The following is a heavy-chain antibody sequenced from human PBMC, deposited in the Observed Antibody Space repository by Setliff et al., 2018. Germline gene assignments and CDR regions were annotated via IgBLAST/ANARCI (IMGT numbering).Heavy chain of an antibody. D-gene: IGHD6-19*01. J-gene: IGHJ6*03. CDR3: AREQWLDPPGYYYMDV. CDR1: GDSISSGYSY. V-gene: IGHV4-61*01. CDR2: IYYSGST. Sequence: SETLSLTCTVSGDSISSGYSYWSWIRQPPGKGLEWIGYIYYSGSTYYNPSLKSRVTMSIDTSKNQFSLKLNSVTAADMAVYYCAREQWLDPPGYYYMDVWAKGTTVTVSS.